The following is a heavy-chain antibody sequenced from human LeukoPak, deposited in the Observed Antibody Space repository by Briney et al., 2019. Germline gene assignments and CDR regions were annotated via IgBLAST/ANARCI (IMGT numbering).Heavy chain of an antibody. CDR1: GYTFTGYY. D-gene: IGHD3-9*01. J-gene: IGHJ4*02. Sequence: ASVKVSCKASGYTFTGYYMHRVRQAPGQGLEWMGWINPNSGGTNYAQKFQGRVTMTRDTSISTAYMELSRLRSDDTAVYYCARKRDDILTGCPSPFDYWGQGTLVTVSS. CDR2: INPNSGGT. V-gene: IGHV1-2*02. CDR3: ARKRDDILTGCPSPFDY.